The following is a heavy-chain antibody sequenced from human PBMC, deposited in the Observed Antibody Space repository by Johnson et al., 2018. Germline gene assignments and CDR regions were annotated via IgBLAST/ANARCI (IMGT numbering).Heavy chain of an antibody. J-gene: IGHJ6*03. CDR3: ANANTRIGYYMDV. Sequence: QVQLVESGGGVVQPGRSLRLSCEASGFSFTSYGMHWVRQAPGKGLEWVTIISYDGTNIRYSDSVRGRFTVSRDNSKNTQYLQMSSLRAEDTATYYCANANTRIGYYMDVWGKGTTVTVSS. V-gene: IGHV3-30*05. CDR1: GFSFTSYG. CDR2: ISYDGTNI. D-gene: IGHD2-15*01.